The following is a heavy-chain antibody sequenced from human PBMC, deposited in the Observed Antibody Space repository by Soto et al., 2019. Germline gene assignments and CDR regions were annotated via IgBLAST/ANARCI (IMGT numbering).Heavy chain of an antibody. CDR2: IIPIFGTA. Sequence: SVKVSCKASGYTFTSYAISWVRRAPGQGLEWMGGIIPIFGTANYAQKFQGRVTITADESTSTAYMELSSLRSEDTAVYYCASDRAVSRIAVAGTWRKGNYYYGMDVWGQGTTVTVSS. D-gene: IGHD6-19*01. V-gene: IGHV1-69*13. J-gene: IGHJ6*02. CDR3: ASDRAVSRIAVAGTWRKGNYYYGMDV. CDR1: GYTFTSYA.